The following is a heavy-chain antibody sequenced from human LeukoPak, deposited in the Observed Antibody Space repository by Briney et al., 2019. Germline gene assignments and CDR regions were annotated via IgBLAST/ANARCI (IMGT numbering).Heavy chain of an antibody. V-gene: IGHV3-72*01. CDR2: IRNKANSHTT. CDR1: XFTXSDXY. Sequence: XLXCAASXFTXSDXYMDWVXQXPXXGXXXXGRIRNKANSHTTEYAASVKGRFTVSRDDSENSLYLQMNSLKTEDTAVYYCARGSYSGYGVDYWGQGTLVTVSS. CDR3: ARGSYSGYGVDY. J-gene: IGHJ4*02. D-gene: IGHD5-12*01.